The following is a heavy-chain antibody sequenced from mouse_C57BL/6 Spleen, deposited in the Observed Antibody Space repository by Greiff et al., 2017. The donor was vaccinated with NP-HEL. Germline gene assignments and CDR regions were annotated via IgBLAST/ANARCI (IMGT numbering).Heavy chain of an antibody. V-gene: IGHV5-17*01. CDR2: ISSGSSTI. CDR3: ARILYYAMDY. CDR1: GFTFSDYG. J-gene: IGHJ4*01. Sequence: DVHLVESGGGLVKPGGSLKLSCAASGFTFSDYGMHWVRQAPEKGLEWVAYISSGSSTIYYADTVKGRFTISRDNAKNTLFLQMTSLRSEDTAMYYCARILYYAMDYWGQGTSVTVSS. D-gene: IGHD1-1*01.